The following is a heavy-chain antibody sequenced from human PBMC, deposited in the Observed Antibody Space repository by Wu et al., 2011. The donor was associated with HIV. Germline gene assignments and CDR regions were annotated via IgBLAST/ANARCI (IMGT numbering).Heavy chain of an antibody. CDR2: IIPIFGTA. CDR1: GGTFSSYA. D-gene: IGHD1-1*01. J-gene: IGHJ6*03. CDR3: ARATGTTSPYYLHYMDV. V-gene: IGHV1-69*18. Sequence: QVQLVQSGAEVKKPGASVKVSCKASGGTFSSYAISWVRQAPGQGLEWMGRIIPIFGTANYAQKFQGRVTITADESTSTAYMELSSLRSEDTAVYYCARATGTTSPYYLHYMDVWGKGTTVTVSS.